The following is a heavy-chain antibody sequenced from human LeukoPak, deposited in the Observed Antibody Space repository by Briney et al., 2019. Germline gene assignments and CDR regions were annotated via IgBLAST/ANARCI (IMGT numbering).Heavy chain of an antibody. J-gene: IGHJ4*02. CDR2: IIPIFGTA. CDR1: GYKFTDHG. Sequence: GASVKVSCKASGYKFTDHGVNWVRQAPGQGLEWMGGIIPIFGTANYAQKFQGRVTITTDESTSTAYMELSSLRSEDTAVYYCARVGPTVGFGYFDYWGQGTLVTVSS. D-gene: IGHD3-16*01. CDR3: ARVGPTVGFGYFDY. V-gene: IGHV1-69*05.